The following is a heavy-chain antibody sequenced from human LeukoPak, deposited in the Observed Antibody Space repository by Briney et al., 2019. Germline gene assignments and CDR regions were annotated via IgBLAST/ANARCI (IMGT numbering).Heavy chain of an antibody. V-gene: IGHV3-23*01. D-gene: IGHD1-26*01. CDR2: ISGSGGGT. J-gene: IGHJ4*02. CDR3: AKERATTTTFDY. Sequence: GSLRLSCAASGFTFSTYTMSWVRQAPGKGLEWVSRISGSGGGTYYANSVKGRFTISRDNSKNTLYLQMDSLRTEDTAVYYCAKERATTTTFDYWGQGTLITVSS. CDR1: GFTFSTYT.